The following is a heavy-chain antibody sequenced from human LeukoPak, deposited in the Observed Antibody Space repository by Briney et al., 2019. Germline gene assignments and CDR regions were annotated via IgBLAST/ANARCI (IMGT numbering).Heavy chain of an antibody. D-gene: IGHD2-21*02. CDR1: GFTFSNDE. J-gene: IGHJ4*02. CDR2: INLSGSIT. CDR3: VSWVTAPFDY. V-gene: IGHV3-48*03. Sequence: GRSLRLSCAASGFTFSNDEMNWVRQAPGKGLEWISYINLSGSITYYADSVKGRFTISRDNAKNSLYLQMNSLRAEDTAVYYCVSWVTAPFDYWGQGTLVTVSS.